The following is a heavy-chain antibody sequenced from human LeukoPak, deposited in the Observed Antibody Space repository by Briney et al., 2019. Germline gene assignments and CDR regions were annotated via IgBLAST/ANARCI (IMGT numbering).Heavy chain of an antibody. J-gene: IGHJ4*02. Sequence: GASVEVSCKASGGTFSSYAISWVRQAPGQGLEWMGGIIPIFGTANYAQKFQGRVTITADESTSTAYMELSSLRSEDTAVYYCASVQGYCSGGSCYSRFDYWGQGTLVTVSS. CDR2: IIPIFGTA. CDR3: ASVQGYCSGGSCYSRFDY. V-gene: IGHV1-69*13. D-gene: IGHD2-15*01. CDR1: GGTFSSYA.